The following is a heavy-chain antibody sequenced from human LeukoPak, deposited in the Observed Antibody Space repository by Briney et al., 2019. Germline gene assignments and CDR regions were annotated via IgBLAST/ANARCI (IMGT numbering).Heavy chain of an antibody. CDR1: GFTFSSYG. V-gene: IGHV3-7*04. J-gene: IGHJ4*02. CDR3: ARARLAVSGNYFEN. D-gene: IGHD6-19*01. CDR2: IKEDGSEK. Sequence: GGSLRLSCAASGFTFSSYGMSWVRQAPGKGLEWVANIKEDGSEKYYVDSVKGRFTISRDNAKNSLYLQMNSLRVEDTAVYHCARARLAVSGNYFENWGQGTLVTVSS.